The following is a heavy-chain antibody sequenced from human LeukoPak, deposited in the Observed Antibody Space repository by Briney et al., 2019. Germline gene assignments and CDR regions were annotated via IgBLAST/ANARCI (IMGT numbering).Heavy chain of an antibody. CDR3: AKTTVGYSSGRYPGWPADC. V-gene: IGHV3-23*01. CDR2: ICGSGGCT. CDR1: GFTFNTYA. D-gene: IGHD6-19*01. Sequence: GGSQRLSCEASGFTFNTYAIYWVRQAPGKGLEWVSGICGSGGCTYYADSVKGRFTISRDNSKNTVYLQMNSLTADDTAVYYCAKTTVGYSSGRYPGWPADCWGQGTLVTVSS. J-gene: IGHJ4*02.